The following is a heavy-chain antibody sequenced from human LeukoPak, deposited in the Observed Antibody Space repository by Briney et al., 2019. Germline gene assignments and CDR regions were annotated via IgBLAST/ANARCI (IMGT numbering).Heavy chain of an antibody. V-gene: IGHV3-23*01. CDR1: GFSFSSFA. D-gene: IGHD6-19*01. Sequence: PGGSLRLSCRASGFSFSSFAMNWVRQAPGKGLEWVSSIDGAASNTYYADSVKGRFTLSRDKSKNAVFLQMNSLRVEDTAMYYCARDRVLVVAGFFEYWGPGTPVTVSS. J-gene: IGHJ4*02. CDR2: IDGAASNT. CDR3: ARDRVLVVAGFFEY.